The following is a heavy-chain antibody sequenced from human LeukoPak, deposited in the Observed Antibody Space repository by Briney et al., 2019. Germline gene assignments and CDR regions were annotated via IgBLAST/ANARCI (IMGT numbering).Heavy chain of an antibody. J-gene: IGHJ4*02. CDR1: GYTLTELS. V-gene: IGHV1-24*01. D-gene: IGHD1-26*01. CDR2: FDPEDGET. Sequence: ASVKVSCKVSGYTLTELSMHWVRQAPGKGLEWMGGFDPEDGETIYAQKFQGRVTMTEDTSTDTAYMELSSLRSEDTAVYYCATDLQRWYVGATASGPFDYWGQGTLVTVSS. CDR3: ATDLQRWYVGATASGPFDY.